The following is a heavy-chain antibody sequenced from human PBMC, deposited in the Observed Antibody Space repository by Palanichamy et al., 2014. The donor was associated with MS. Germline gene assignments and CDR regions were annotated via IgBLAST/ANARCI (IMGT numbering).Heavy chain of an antibody. D-gene: IGHD5-24*01. CDR2: IYYSGST. Sequence: QVQLQESGPGLVKPSQTLSLTCTVSGGSISSGDYYWSWIRQPPGKGLEWIGYIYYSGSTYYNPSLKSRVTISVDTSKNRFSLRLTSVTAADTAVYYCARGGDGYNYFDYWGQGTLVTVSS. V-gene: IGHV4-30-4*01. CDR1: GGSISSGDYY. J-gene: IGHJ4*02. CDR3: ARGGDGYNYFDY.